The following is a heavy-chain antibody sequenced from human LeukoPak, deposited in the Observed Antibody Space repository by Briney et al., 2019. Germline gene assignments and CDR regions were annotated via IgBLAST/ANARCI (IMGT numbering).Heavy chain of an antibody. CDR1: GGSFSGYY. CDR2: INQSGST. CDR3: ARQGYCSSTSCYSAFDI. D-gene: IGHD2-2*02. Sequence: SETLSLTCAVYGGSFSGYYWSWIRQPPGKGLEWIGEINQSGSTNYNPSLKSRVTISVDTSKNQFSLKLSSVTAADTAVYYCARQGYCSSTSCYSAFDIWGQGTMVTVSS. V-gene: IGHV4-34*01. J-gene: IGHJ3*02.